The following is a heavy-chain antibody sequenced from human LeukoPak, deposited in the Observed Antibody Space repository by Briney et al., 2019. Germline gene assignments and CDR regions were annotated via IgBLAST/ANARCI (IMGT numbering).Heavy chain of an antibody. CDR2: ISSSSSYI. CDR3: ARGAYSGYYYFDY. V-gene: IGHV3-21*01. CDR1: GVTFSSYS. D-gene: IGHD1-26*01. Sequence: GGSLRLSCAASGVTFSSYSMNWVRQAPGKGLEWVSSISSSSSYIYYADSVKGRFTISRDNAKNSLYLQMNSLRAEDTAVYYCARGAYSGYYYFDYWGQGTLVTVSS. J-gene: IGHJ4*02.